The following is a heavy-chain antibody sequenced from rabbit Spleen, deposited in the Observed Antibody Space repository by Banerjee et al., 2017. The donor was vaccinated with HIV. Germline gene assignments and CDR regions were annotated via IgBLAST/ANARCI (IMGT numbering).Heavy chain of an antibody. D-gene: IGHD6-1*01. CDR1: GFSFSSSYW. CDR2: IYAGSSGST. CDR3: ARVSVGTNWIYGL. Sequence: QEQLEESGGDLVKPEGSLTLTCTASGFSFSSSYWICWVRQAPGKGLEWIACIYAGSSGSTYYASWAKGRFTIAKTSSTTVTLQMTSLTAADTATYFCARVSVGTNWIYGLWGPGTLVTVS. V-gene: IGHV1S45*01. J-gene: IGHJ4*01.